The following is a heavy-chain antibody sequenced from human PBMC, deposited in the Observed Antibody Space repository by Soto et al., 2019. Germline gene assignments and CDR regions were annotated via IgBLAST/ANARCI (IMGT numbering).Heavy chain of an antibody. CDR1: GFTFSSYA. CDR3: ARDGTEMATIYFYGMDV. J-gene: IGHJ6*02. CDR2: ISYDGSNK. V-gene: IGHV3-30-3*01. D-gene: IGHD5-12*01. Sequence: GGSLRLSCAASGFTFSSYAMHWVRQAPGKGLEWVAVISYDGSNKYYADSVKGRFTISRDNSKNTLYLQMNSLRAEDTAVYYRARDGTEMATIYFYGMDVWGQGTTVTVSS.